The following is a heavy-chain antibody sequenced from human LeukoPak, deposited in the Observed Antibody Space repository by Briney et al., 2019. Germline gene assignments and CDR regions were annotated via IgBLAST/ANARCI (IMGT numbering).Heavy chain of an antibody. J-gene: IGHJ3*02. CDR2: ISGSGWST. Sequence: GGSLRLSCAASVFTFSSHAMSWVSQAPGKGLEWVTAISGSGWSTYYADSVKGRFTISRDNSKNTLYLHMNSLIAEDRAVYYCGNDILGVRSNAFDIWGQGTMVTVSS. CDR3: GNDILGVRSNAFDI. D-gene: IGHD3-10*01. V-gene: IGHV3-23*01. CDR1: VFTFSSHA.